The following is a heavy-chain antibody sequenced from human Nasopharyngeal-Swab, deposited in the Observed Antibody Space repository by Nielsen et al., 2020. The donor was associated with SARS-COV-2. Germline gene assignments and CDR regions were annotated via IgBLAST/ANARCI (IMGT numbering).Heavy chain of an antibody. J-gene: IGHJ6*02. CDR1: GFTFNNYN. Sequence: GESLKISCAASGFTFNNYNFNWVRQAPGKGLDWVSSISSSSSYIYYADAVKGRFTISRDNAKNSLYLQMNSLRAEDTAVYYCARDGLDYDFWSAYFMDVWGQGTTVTVSS. D-gene: IGHD3-3*01. V-gene: IGHV3-21*01. CDR3: ARDGLDYDFWSAYFMDV. CDR2: ISSSSSYI.